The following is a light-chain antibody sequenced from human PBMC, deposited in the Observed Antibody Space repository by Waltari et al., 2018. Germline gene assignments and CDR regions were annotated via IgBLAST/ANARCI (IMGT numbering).Light chain of an antibody. CDR1: SGPSSNI. CDR2: VNRDGSH. J-gene: IGLJ3*02. CDR3: QTGGHGTWV. V-gene: IGLV4-69*01. Sequence: QLVLTQSPSASASLGASVKLTCTLSSGPSSNIVAWLQQQPEKGPRYLMKVNRDGSHTKGDEIPDRFSGSSSGAERYLTISSLQSEDEADYYCQTGGHGTWVFGGGTKLTVL.